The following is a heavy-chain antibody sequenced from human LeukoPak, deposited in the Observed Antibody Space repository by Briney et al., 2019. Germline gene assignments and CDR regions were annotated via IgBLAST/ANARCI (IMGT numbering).Heavy chain of an antibody. V-gene: IGHV3-23*01. J-gene: IGHJ4*02. D-gene: IGHD2-15*01. CDR1: GFTFSNHA. CDR2: ISGSGRTT. Sequence: GGSLRLSCAASGFTFSNHATSWVRQTPGKGLQWVSVISGSGRTTEYADSVKGRFTISRDNSKNTLSLQMNSLRVEDTAIYYCAKNVVVKRYIDYWGQGTLVTVSS. CDR3: AKNVVVKRYIDY.